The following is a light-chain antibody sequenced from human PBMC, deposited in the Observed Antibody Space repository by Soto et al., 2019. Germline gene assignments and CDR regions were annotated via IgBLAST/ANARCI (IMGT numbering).Light chain of an antibody. V-gene: IGKV3-15*01. J-gene: IGKJ5*01. CDR2: AAS. CDR1: QSVGSN. Sequence: VMLTQSPATLSVCPGETAAISCRASQSVGSNLAWYQQKPGQAPRLLIYAASTRATGIPARFSGSGSGTEFTLTISSLQSEDFAVYYCQQYNNWSFGQGTRLEI. CDR3: QQYNNWS.